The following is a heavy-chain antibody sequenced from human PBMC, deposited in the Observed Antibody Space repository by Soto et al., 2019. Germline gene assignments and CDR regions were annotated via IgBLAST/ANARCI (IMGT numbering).Heavy chain of an antibody. CDR2: ISYDGSNK. D-gene: IGHD6-13*01. V-gene: IGHV3-30-3*01. Sequence: QVQLVESGGGVVQPGRSLRLSCAASGFTFSSYAMHWVRQAPGKGLEWVAVISYDGSNKYYADSVKGRFTISRDNSKNTLYLQMNSLRAADTAVYYCARGPEQYSSSWPFDYWGQGTLVTVSS. CDR3: ARGPEQYSSSWPFDY. J-gene: IGHJ4*02. CDR1: GFTFSSYA.